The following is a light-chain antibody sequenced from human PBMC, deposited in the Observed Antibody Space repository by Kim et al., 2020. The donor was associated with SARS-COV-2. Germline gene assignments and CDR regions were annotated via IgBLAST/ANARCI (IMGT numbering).Light chain of an antibody. CDR3: SSYADSDTWV. J-gene: IGLJ3*02. Sequence: QSALTQPASVSGSPGQSITISCTGSSSDIGGYNYVSWFQQYPGKAPKLLIYDSNLWPSGISARFSGSKSGNTASLTISGLQADDEAVYHCSSYADSDTWVFGGGTKVTVL. V-gene: IGLV2-14*03. CDR1: SSDIGGYNY. CDR2: DSN.